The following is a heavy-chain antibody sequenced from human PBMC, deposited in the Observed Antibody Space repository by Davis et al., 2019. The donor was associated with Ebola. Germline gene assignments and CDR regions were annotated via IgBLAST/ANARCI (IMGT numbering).Heavy chain of an antibody. Sequence: PGGSLRLSCAASGFTFSSYGMHWVRQAPGKGLEWVAVISYDGSNKYYADSVKGRFTISRDNSKNTLYLQMNSLRAEDTAVYYCAKSDRLTDLGQGTLVTVSS. CDR3: AKSDRLTD. J-gene: IGHJ4*02. CDR1: GFTFSSYG. CDR2: ISYDGSNK. D-gene: IGHD3-9*01. V-gene: IGHV3-30*18.